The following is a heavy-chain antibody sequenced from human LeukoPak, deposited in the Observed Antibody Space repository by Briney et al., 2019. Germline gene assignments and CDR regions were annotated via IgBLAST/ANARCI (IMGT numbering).Heavy chain of an antibody. Sequence: GGSLRLSCAASGFTFSSYGMHWVRQAPGKGLGWVAVIWYDGSNKNYADSVKGRFTVPRDNSKNTLYLQMNSLRVEDTAVSYCAKSGLIRGALDVWGQGTTVTVSS. CDR2: IWYDGSNK. CDR1: GFTFSSYG. J-gene: IGHJ6*02. V-gene: IGHV3-33*03. D-gene: IGHD3-10*01. CDR3: AKSGLIRGALDV.